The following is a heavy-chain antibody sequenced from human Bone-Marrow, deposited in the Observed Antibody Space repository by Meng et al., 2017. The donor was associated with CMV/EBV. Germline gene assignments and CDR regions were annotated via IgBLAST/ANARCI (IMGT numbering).Heavy chain of an antibody. V-gene: IGHV4-39*07. Sequence: SETLSLTCTVSGGSISSSNYFWGWIRQPPGKGLEWIGSIYYSGSTYYNPSLKSRVTISVDTSKNQFSLKLSSVTAADTAVYYCARVQPHLPYYYYGMDVWGQGTTVTVSS. CDR2: IYYSGST. CDR3: ARVQPHLPYYYYGMDV. CDR1: GGSISSSNYF. J-gene: IGHJ6*02. D-gene: IGHD5-18*01.